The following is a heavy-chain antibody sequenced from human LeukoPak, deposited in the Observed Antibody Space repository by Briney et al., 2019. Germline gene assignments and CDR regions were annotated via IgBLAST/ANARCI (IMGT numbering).Heavy chain of an antibody. J-gene: IGHJ4*02. CDR1: GFTFSTYG. CDR3: AKVYTYGDS. Sequence: GGSLRLSCAASGFTFSTYGMSWVRQAPGKGLEWVSSISGSGGTTYDADSVKGRFTISRDNSKNTLYLQMNSLRAEDTAVYYCAKVYTYGDSWGQGTLVTVSS. CDR2: ISGSGGTT. V-gene: IGHV3-23*01. D-gene: IGHD5-18*01.